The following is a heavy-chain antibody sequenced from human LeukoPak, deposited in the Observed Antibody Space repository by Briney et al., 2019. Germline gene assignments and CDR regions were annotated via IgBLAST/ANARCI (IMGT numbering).Heavy chain of an antibody. D-gene: IGHD3-9*01. J-gene: IGHJ6*03. Sequence: GGSLRLSCAASGFTFSSYAMSWVRQAPGKGLEWVSAISGSGGSTYYADSVKGRFTISRDNSKNTLYLQMNSLRAEDTAVYYCAKDSWALDDILTGYLGYYYYMDVWGKGTTVTVSS. CDR1: GFTFSSYA. CDR2: ISGSGGST. CDR3: AKDSWALDDILTGYLGYYYYMDV. V-gene: IGHV3-23*01.